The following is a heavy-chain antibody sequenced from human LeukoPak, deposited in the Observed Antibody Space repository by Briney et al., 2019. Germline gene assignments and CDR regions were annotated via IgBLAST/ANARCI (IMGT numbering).Heavy chain of an antibody. CDR2: IYSSGST. Sequence: SETLSLTCSVSGGSLSSYYWSWIRQPPGKGLEWIGYIYSSGSTNYNPSLKSRVPISVDTSKNHFSLNLTSVTAADTALYYCARNYYYYYMDVWGKGTTVTVSS. V-gene: IGHV4-59*08. CDR1: GGSLSSYY. J-gene: IGHJ6*03. CDR3: ARNYYYYYMDV.